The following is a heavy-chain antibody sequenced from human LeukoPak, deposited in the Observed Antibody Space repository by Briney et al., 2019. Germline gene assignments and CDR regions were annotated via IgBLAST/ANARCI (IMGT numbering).Heavy chain of an antibody. CDR2: ISYDGRNK. J-gene: IGHJ6*02. D-gene: IGHD2-15*01. Sequence: GGSLRLSCAASGFTFSSYGMHWVRQAPGKGLEWVAVISYDGRNKYYADSVKGRFTISRDNSKNTLYLQMNSLRAEDTAVYYCAKAEAGIVVMVAATEIYGMDVWGQGTTVTVSS. CDR1: GFTFSSYG. CDR3: AKAEAGIVVMVAATEIYGMDV. V-gene: IGHV3-30*18.